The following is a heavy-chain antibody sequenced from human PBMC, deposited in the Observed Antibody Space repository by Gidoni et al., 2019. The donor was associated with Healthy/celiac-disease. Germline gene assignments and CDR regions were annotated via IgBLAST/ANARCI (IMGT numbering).Heavy chain of an antibody. CDR2: INHSGST. J-gene: IGHJ4*02. D-gene: IGHD3-10*01. CDR1: GGSFSGYY. CDR3: ARERIRGSGRPFDY. V-gene: IGHV4-34*01. Sequence: QVQLQQWGAGLLKPSETLSLTCAVYGGSFSGYYWSWIRQPPGKGLEWIGEINHSGSTNYNPSLKSRVTISVDTSKNQFSLKLSSVTAADTAVYYCARERIRGSGRPFDYWGQGTLVTVSS.